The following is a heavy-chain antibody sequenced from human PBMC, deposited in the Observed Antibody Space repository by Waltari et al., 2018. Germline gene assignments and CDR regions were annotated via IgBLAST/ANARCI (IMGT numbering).Heavy chain of an antibody. CDR3: ARSWAYFDY. V-gene: IGHV4-59*11. D-gene: IGHD3-16*01. J-gene: IGHJ4*02. CDR1: GGSISSHY. CDR2: IYYSGST. Sequence: QVQLQESGPGLVKPSATLSLTCTVSGGSISSHYWSWIWQPPGEGLEWIGYIYYSGSTNYNPSLKSRVTISVDTSKNQFSLKLSSVTAADTAVYYCARSWAYFDYWGQGTLVTVSS.